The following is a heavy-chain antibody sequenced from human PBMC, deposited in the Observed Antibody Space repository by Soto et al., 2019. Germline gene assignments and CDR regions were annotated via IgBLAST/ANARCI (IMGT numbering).Heavy chain of an antibody. J-gene: IGHJ4*02. V-gene: IGHV1-24*01. CDR2: FDPEDGET. CDR1: GYTLTELS. CDR3: ATVLKYQLLYDY. D-gene: IGHD2-2*02. Sequence: ASVKVSCKVSGYTLTELSMHWVRQAPGKGLEWMGGFDPEDGETIYAQKFQGRVTMTEDTSTDTAYMELSSLRSEDTAVYYCATVLKYQLLYDYWGQGTLVTVSS.